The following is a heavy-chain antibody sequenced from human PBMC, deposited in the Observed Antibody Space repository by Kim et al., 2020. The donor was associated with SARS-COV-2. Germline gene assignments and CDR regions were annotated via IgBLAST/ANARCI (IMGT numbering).Heavy chain of an antibody. CDR2: IYYSGST. CDR1: GGSISSSSYY. V-gene: IGHV4-39*01. D-gene: IGHD3-22*01. J-gene: IGHJ4*02. CDR3: ARQMGDSSGPADY. Sequence: SETLSLTCTVSGGSISSSSYYWGWIRQPPGKGLEWIGSIYYSGSTYYNPSLKSRVTISVDTSKNQFSLKLSSVTAADTAVYYCARQMGDSSGPADYWGQGTLVTVSS.